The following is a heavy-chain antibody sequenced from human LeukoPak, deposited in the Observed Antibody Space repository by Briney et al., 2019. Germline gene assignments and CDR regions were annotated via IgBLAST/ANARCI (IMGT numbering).Heavy chain of an antibody. D-gene: IGHD3-22*01. Sequence: ASVKVSCKASGYTFTSYDINWVRQATGQGLEWMGWINPNSGGTNYAQKFQGRVTMTRDTSISTAYMELSRLRSDDTAVYYCARGVRSYYDSSGYHYWGQGTLVTVSS. CDR2: INPNSGGT. J-gene: IGHJ4*02. CDR1: GYTFTSYD. V-gene: IGHV1-2*02. CDR3: ARGVRSYYDSSGYHY.